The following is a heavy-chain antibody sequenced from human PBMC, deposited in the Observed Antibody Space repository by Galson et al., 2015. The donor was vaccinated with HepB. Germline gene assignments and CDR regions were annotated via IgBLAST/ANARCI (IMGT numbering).Heavy chain of an antibody. V-gene: IGHV3-33*01. Sequence: SLRLSCAASGFTFSSYGMHWVRQAPGKGLEWVAVIWYDGSNKYYADSVKGRFTISRDNSKNTLYLQMNSLRAEDTAVYYCARGPLYYGDYAEYYFDYWGQGTLVTVSS. D-gene: IGHD4-17*01. J-gene: IGHJ4*02. CDR3: ARGPLYYGDYAEYYFDY. CDR1: GFTFSSYG. CDR2: IWYDGSNK.